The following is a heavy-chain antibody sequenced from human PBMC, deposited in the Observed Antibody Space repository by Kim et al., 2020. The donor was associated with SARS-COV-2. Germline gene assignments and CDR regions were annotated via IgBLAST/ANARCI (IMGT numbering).Heavy chain of an antibody. CDR1: GFTFSSYA. J-gene: IGHJ6*02. D-gene: IGHD3-9*01. CDR3: ARDMRYYDILTGYFPMGDYYYYYCMDV. Sequence: GGSLRLSCAASGFTFSSYAMHWVRQAPGKGLEWVAVISYDGSNKYYADSVKGRFTISRDNSKNTLYLQMNSLRAEDTAVYYCARDMRYYDILTGYFPMGDYYYYYCMDVWGQGTTVTVSS. V-gene: IGHV3-30-3*01. CDR2: ISYDGSNK.